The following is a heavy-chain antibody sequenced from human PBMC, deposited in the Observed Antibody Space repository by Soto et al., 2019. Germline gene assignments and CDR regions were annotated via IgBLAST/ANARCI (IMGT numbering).Heavy chain of an antibody. J-gene: IGHJ4*02. D-gene: IGHD7-27*01. CDR2: ISWSSDDV. V-gene: IGHV3-9*01. Sequence: EVQLVESGGGVVQFGRSLRLSCEASGFPFDDHAMHWVRQVPGKGLEWVSGISWSSDDVGYVDSVKGRFTISRDNGMNFLVLQTDSLITDDPAVYFCAKERESYCARAWGLDVWGQGALVTVSS. CDR1: GFPFDDHA. CDR3: AKERESYCARAWGLDV.